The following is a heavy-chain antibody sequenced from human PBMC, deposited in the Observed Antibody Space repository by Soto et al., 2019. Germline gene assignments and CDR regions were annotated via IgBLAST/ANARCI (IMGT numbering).Heavy chain of an antibody. CDR2: INPSGGST. CDR1: GYTFTSCY. J-gene: IGHJ6*02. D-gene: IGHD5-12*01. Sequence: ASVKVSCKASGYTFTSCYMHWVRQAPGQGLEWMGIINPSGGSTSYAQKFQGRVTMTRDTSTSTVYMELSSLRSEDTAVYYCASLFSGYYYYYGMDVWGQGTTVTVSS. V-gene: IGHV1-46*01. CDR3: ASLFSGYYYYYGMDV.